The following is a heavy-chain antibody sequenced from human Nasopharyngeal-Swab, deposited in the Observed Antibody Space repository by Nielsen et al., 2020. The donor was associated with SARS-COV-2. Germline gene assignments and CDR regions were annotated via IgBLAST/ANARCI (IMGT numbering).Heavy chain of an antibody. Sequence: SETLSLTCAVSGGSISSGGYSWSWIRQPPGKGLEWIGYIYHSGSTYYKPSLKSRVTISVDRSKNQFSLKLSSGTAADTAVYYCARSRGYSGYEDYYYYYKDVWGKGTTVTVSS. D-gene: IGHD5-12*01. CDR1: GGSISSGGYS. V-gene: IGHV4-30-2*01. CDR3: ARSRGYSGYEDYYYYYKDV. J-gene: IGHJ6*03. CDR2: IYHSGST.